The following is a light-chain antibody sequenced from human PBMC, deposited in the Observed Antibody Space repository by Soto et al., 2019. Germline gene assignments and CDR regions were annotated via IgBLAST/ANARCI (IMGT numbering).Light chain of an antibody. CDR2: GAS. Sequence: ESVLTQSPGTLSLSPGERATLSCRASQSVSSSYLAWYQQKPGQAPRLLIYGASNSATGIPDRFSGSGSGIDFTLTISRLEPEDFALYYCQQYGSSSKFTFGPGTKVDIK. V-gene: IGKV3-20*01. CDR3: QQYGSSSKFT. CDR1: QSVSSSY. J-gene: IGKJ3*01.